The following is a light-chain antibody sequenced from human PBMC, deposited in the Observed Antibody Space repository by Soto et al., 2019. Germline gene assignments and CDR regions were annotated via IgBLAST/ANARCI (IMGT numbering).Light chain of an antibody. CDR2: TTS. V-gene: IGKV3-20*01. Sequence: EIVLTQSPATLSLSPGERATLSCTASQSVTSSCLAWYQRKPGQAPRLLIHTTSTRATDIPDRFSGSWSGTDFTLTISRLLPEDFAVYYCQQCGGSPLFSFGPGTRVDI. J-gene: IGKJ3*01. CDR1: QSVTSSC. CDR3: QQCGGSPLFS.